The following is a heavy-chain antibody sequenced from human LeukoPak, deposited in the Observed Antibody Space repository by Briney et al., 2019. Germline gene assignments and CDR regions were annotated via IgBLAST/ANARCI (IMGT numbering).Heavy chain of an antibody. CDR2: INTNTGNP. CDR1: GYTFTSYA. Sequence: ASVKVSCKASGYTFTSYAMNWVRQAPGQGLEWMGWINTNTGNPTYAQGFTGRFVFSLDTSVSTAYLQISSLKAEDTAVYYCARAPAERYCSGGSCYRSYYYYYYMDVWGKGTTVTVSS. V-gene: IGHV7-4-1*02. J-gene: IGHJ6*03. CDR3: ARAPAERYCSGGSCYRSYYYYYYMDV. D-gene: IGHD2-15*01.